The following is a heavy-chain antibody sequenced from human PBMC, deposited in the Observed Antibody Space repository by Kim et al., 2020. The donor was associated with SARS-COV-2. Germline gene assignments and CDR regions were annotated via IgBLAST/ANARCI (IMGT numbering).Heavy chain of an antibody. CDR3: ERGGIPLWPD. J-gene: IGHJ4*02. V-gene: IGHV1-3*04. CDR1: GFPFTKNP. D-gene: IGHD5-18*01. CDR2: INTDNGNP. Sequence: ASVKVSCKASGFPFTKNPMHWLRQAPGQRPEWMGWINTDNGNPTYSQKFQGRVIITRDTSATTVYMELSSLTFDDTAVYYCERGGIPLWPDWGQGTLVTVS.